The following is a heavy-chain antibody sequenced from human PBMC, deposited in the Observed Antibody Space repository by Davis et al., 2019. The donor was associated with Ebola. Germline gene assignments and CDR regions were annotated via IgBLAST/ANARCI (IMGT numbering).Heavy chain of an antibody. J-gene: IGHJ4*02. V-gene: IGHV3-48*01. CDR3: ARDSDDYCFDY. Sequence: GESLKISCAASGFTFSSYSMNWVRQAPGKGLEYISYITTSGSAMYSADSVKGRFTASRDNAKNSLYLQMNSLRPEDTAVYYCARDSDDYCFDYWGQGTLVTVSS. CDR1: GFTFSSYS. D-gene: IGHD2-21*02. CDR2: ITTSGSAM.